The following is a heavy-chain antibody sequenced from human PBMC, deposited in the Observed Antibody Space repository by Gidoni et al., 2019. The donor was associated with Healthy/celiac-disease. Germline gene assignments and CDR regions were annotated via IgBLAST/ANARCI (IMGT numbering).Heavy chain of an antibody. CDR2: IYWNDDK. CDR3: AHRGVQLWFGVIVEDYGMDV. V-gene: IGHV2-5*01. J-gene: IGHJ6*02. CDR1: GFSLSTSGVG. D-gene: IGHD5-18*01. Sequence: QITLKESGPTLVKPTQTLTLTCTFSGFSLSTSGVGGGWIRQPPGTALEWIALIYWNDDKRYSPSLKSRLTITKDTSKNQVVLTMTNRDPVDTATYYWAHRGVQLWFGVIVEDYGMDVWGQGTTVTVSS.